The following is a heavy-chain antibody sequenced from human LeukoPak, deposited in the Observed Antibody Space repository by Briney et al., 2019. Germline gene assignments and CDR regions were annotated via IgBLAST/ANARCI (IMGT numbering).Heavy chain of an antibody. CDR1: GFTFSNFA. CDR3: AKASGSTYYFDY. CDR2: ISANGGAT. D-gene: IGHD3-10*01. J-gene: IGHJ4*02. V-gene: IGHV3-23*01. Sequence: GGSLRLSCAASGFTFSNFAMSWVRQAPGKGLECVSLISANGGATYYADPVKGRFTISRDNSKSTLYLQMNSLRADDPAVYYCAKASGSTYYFDYWGQGALVTVSS.